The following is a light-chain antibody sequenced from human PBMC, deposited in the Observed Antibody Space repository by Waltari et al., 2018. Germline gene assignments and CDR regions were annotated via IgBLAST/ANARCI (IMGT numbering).Light chain of an antibody. V-gene: IGKV1-9*01. CDR2: AAS. Sequence: DIQLTQSPSFLSASVGDRVTITCRASQGISSDLAWYQQKPGKVPKLLIYAASTLQSGVPSRFSGSGSGTEFILTISSLQPEDFATYYCQQLNSYPYTFGQGTKLEIK. CDR3: QQLNSYPYT. CDR1: QGISSD. J-gene: IGKJ2*01.